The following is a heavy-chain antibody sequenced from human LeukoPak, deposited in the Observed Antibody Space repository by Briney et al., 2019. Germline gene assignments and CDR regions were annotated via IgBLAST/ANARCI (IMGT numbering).Heavy chain of an antibody. V-gene: IGHV3-7*01. CDR1: GFTFTSYW. CDR2: IKQDGSEK. J-gene: IGHJ4*02. D-gene: IGHD6-13*01. CDR3: TREGILAGVDY. Sequence: GGSLRLSCEASGFTFTSYWMSWVRQAPGKGLEWVANIKQDGSEKNYVDSVKGRFTISRDNAKNSMSLQMNSLRAEDTAVYFCTREGILAGVDYWGQGTLVTVSS.